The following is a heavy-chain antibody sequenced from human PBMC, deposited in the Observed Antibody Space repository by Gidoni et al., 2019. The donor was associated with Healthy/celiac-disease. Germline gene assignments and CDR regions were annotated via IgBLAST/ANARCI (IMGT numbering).Heavy chain of an antibody. Sequence: QVTLTESGPVLAIPTATLTLTCTVSGFSLSNARMRVSWIRQRPGKALEWHAHISSNDEKSYSTTLKSRLNISKDTAKSQVVLTRTNMDPVDTATYYCARIVLSKWLRYSGWFDSWGQGTLVTVSS. D-gene: IGHD5-12*01. CDR2: ISSNDEK. CDR1: GFSLSNARMR. V-gene: IGHV2-26*01. CDR3: ARIVLSKWLRYSGWFDS. J-gene: IGHJ5*01.